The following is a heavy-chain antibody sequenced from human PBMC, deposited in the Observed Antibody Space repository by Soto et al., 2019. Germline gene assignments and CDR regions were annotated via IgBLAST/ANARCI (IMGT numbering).Heavy chain of an antibody. V-gene: IGHV3-23*01. Sequence: VQLLESGGGLVQPGGSLRLSCAASGFTFSNYAMNWVRQAPGKGLEWVSTISDSGGGTYYADSVKGRFTVSRANSNNALYLQMDSMRAEDTAVYYCAKKTGLGNYGFLWGQGTLLTVSS. D-gene: IGHD4-17*01. J-gene: IGHJ4*02. CDR2: ISDSGGGT. CDR1: GFTFSNYA. CDR3: AKKTGLGNYGFL.